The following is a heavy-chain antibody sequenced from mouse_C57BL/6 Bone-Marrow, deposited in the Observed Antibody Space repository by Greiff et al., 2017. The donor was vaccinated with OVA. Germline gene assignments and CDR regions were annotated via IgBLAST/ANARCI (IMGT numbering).Heavy chain of an antibody. Sequence: VQLQQSGPELVKPGASVKISCKASGYSFTGYFMNWVMQSHGKSLEWIGRINPYDGDTFYNQKFKGKATLTVDKSSSTAHMELRSLTSEDSAVYYCASRDYGSSLWYFDVWGTGTTVTVSS. J-gene: IGHJ1*03. D-gene: IGHD1-1*01. V-gene: IGHV1-20*01. CDR3: ASRDYGSSLWYFDV. CDR1: GYSFTGYF. CDR2: INPYDGDT.